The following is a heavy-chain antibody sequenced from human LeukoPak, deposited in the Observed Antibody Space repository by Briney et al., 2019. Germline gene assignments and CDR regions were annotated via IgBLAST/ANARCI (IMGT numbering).Heavy chain of an antibody. J-gene: IGHJ3*02. CDR2: IYHSGST. Sequence: SETLSLTCAVSGYSISSGYYWGWIRQPPGKGLEWIGSIYHSGSTYYNPSLKSRVTISVDTSKNQYSLKLSSVTAADTAVYYCAGLLAATPIHAFDIWGQGTMVTVSS. V-gene: IGHV4-38-2*01. CDR1: GYSISSGYY. CDR3: AGLLAATPIHAFDI. D-gene: IGHD2-15*01.